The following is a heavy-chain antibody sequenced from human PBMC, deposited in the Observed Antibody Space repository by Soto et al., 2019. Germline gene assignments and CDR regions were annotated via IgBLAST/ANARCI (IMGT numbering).Heavy chain of an antibody. CDR1: GFTFRSYA. CDR2: ISYDGSNK. Sequence: ESGGGVVQPGRSLRLSCAASGFTFRSYAMHWVRQAPGKGLGWVAVISYDGSNKYYADSVKGRFTISRDNSKNTLYLQMNSLRTEDTAVYYCAREYCSGRSCYYLDYWGQGTPVTVSS. J-gene: IGHJ4*02. D-gene: IGHD2-15*01. CDR3: AREYCSGRSCYYLDY. V-gene: IGHV3-30-3*01.